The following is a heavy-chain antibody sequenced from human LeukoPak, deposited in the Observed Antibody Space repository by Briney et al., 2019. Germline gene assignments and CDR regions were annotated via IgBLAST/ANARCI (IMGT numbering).Heavy chain of an antibody. CDR3: AKAELGVDTFFDY. CDR2: LSGSGAGT. D-gene: IGHD3-3*01. CDR1: GFTFSSYA. V-gene: IGHV3-23*01. Sequence: GGSLRLSCAASGFTFSSYAMSWVRQAPGRGLEWVATLSGSGAGTYYSDSVQGRFTISRDNSKRTLFLQMNSLRAEDTAFYCCAKAELGVDTFFDYWGQGTLVTVSS. J-gene: IGHJ4*02.